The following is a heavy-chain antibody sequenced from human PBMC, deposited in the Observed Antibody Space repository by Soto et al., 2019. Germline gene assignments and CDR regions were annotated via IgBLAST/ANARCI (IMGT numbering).Heavy chain of an antibody. Sequence: GGSLRLSCAASGFTFNTYSMNRVRQAPGKGLEWVSFISSRNSFIYYADSVRGRFTISRDDAKNSVFLQMNSLRVEDTAVYYCARDPAGSTRPYYYGMDVWGQGTTVTVSS. CDR3: ARDPAGSTRPYYYGMDV. CDR2: ISSRNSFI. D-gene: IGHD2-2*01. CDR1: GFTFNTYS. V-gene: IGHV3-21*01. J-gene: IGHJ6*02.